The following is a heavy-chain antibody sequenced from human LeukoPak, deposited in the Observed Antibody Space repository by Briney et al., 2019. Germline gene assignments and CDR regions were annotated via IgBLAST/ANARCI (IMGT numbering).Heavy chain of an antibody. J-gene: IGHJ6*02. CDR3: ARVVDYYYYGMDV. D-gene: IGHD6-6*01. V-gene: IGHV3-30*04. CDR2: ISYDGSNK. CDR1: GFTFSSYA. Sequence: GESLRLSCAASGFTFSSYAMHWVRQAPGKGPEWVAVISYDGSNKYYADSVKGRFTISRDNSKNTLYLQMNSLRAGDTAMYYCARVVDYYYYGMDVWGQGTTVTVSS.